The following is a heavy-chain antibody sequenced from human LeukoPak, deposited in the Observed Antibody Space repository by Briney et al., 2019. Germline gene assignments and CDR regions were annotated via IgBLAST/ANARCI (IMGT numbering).Heavy chain of an antibody. CDR3: ARGPNYYDSSGYYGAFDI. CDR2: INHSGST. Sequence: PSETLSLTCAVYGGSFSGYYWSWIRQPPGKGLEWIGEINHSGSTNYNPSLKSRVTISVDRSKNQFSLKLSSVTAADTAVYYCARGPNYYDSSGYYGAFDIWGQGTMVTVSS. CDR1: GGSFSGYY. V-gene: IGHV4-34*01. D-gene: IGHD3-22*01. J-gene: IGHJ3*02.